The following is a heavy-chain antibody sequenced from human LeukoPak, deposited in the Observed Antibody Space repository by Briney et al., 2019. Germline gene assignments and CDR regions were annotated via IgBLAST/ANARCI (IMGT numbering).Heavy chain of an antibody. D-gene: IGHD6-13*01. V-gene: IGHV3-30*18. J-gene: IGHJ6*02. CDR2: ISYNGDNK. Sequence: PGGSLRLSCVASGFSFSTYGLHWVRQAPGKGLEWVAVISYNGDNKHYAESVKGRFTISRDNSKNTLDLQMDSLSPEDTAVYHCAKAASSSWPSYYYGMDVWGQGTTVTVSS. CDR1: GFSFSTYG. CDR3: AKAASSSWPSYYYGMDV.